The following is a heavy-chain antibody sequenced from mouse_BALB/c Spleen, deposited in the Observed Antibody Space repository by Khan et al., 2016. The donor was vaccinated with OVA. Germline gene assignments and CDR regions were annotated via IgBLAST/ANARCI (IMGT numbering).Heavy chain of an antibody. D-gene: IGHD3-2*02. CDR3: AREEALYHLDH. CDR2: IYPGTDNS. CDR1: GYIFTSYW. V-gene: IGHV1S132*01. J-gene: IGHJ2*01. Sequence: VQLQESGAELVRPGASVKLSCKTSGYIFTSYWIHWVKQRPGQGLEWIARIYPGTDNSYYNEKFKDKATLTADKSSSTAYMQLSSLKSEDSDVYFCAREEALYHLDHWGQGTTLTVSS.